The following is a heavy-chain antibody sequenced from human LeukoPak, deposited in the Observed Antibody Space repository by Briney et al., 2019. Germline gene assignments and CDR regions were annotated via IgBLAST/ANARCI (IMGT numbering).Heavy chain of an antibody. J-gene: IGHJ4*02. CDR1: GFGFSSYD. Sequence: GKSLRLSCAASGFGFSSYDMHWVRQAPGKGLEWVATIWLDGSATYYGDSVKGRFTISRDNSNNTLYLQMNSLRVEDTAVYYCARDLNREDFDYWGQGTLVVVSS. D-gene: IGHD1-14*01. V-gene: IGHV3-33*01. CDR2: IWLDGSAT. CDR3: ARDLNREDFDY.